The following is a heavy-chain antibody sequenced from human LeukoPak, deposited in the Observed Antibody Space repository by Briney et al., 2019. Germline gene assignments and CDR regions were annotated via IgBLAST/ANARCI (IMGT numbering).Heavy chain of an antibody. CDR1: GFTFSSYE. V-gene: IGHV3-48*03. J-gene: IGHJ6*04. D-gene: IGHD2-2*01. Sequence: GGSLRLSCAASGFTFSSYEMNWVRQAPGKGLEWVSYISSSGSTIYYADSVKGRFTISRDNAKNSLYLQINSLRAEDAAVYYCARVGGTNYYYGMDVWGKGTTVAVSS. CDR2: ISSSGSTI. CDR3: ARVGGTNYYYGMDV.